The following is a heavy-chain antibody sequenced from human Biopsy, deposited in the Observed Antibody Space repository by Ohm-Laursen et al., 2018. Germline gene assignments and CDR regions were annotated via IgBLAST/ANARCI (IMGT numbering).Heavy chain of an antibody. D-gene: IGHD3-10*01. CDR1: GYTFTSYE. V-gene: IGHV1-8*01. CDR3: ARGRNPVWFGEDLDY. CDR2: MNSNSGNT. Sequence: GASVKVSCKASGYTFTSYEVNWVRQATGQGLEWMGWMNSNSGNTGYAQKFQGRVTMTRNTSIGTAYMELSSLRSEDTAVYYCARGRNPVWFGEDLDYWGQGTLVTVSS. J-gene: IGHJ4*02.